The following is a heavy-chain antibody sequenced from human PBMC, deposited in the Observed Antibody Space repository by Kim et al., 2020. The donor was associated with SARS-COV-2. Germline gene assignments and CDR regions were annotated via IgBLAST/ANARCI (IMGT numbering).Heavy chain of an antibody. CDR2: DGET. Sequence: DGETIYAQKFQGRVTMTEDTSTDTAYMELSSLRSEDTAVYYCATILPHPYWGQGTLVTVSS. V-gene: IGHV1-24*01. J-gene: IGHJ4*02. CDR3: ATILPHPY.